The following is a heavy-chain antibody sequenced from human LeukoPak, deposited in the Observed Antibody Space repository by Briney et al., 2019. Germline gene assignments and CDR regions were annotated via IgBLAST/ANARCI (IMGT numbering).Heavy chain of an antibody. Sequence: GGSLRLSCAASGFTFSSFVMHWVRQAPGKGLEWVAVIWYDGSDKYYADSVKGRFTIFRDNSKNTLYLQMNSLRAEDTAVYYCAKGWGSRVYYIDVWGKGTTVTVSS. J-gene: IGHJ6*03. V-gene: IGHV3-33*06. CDR3: AKGWGSRVYYIDV. CDR1: GFTFSSFV. D-gene: IGHD3-16*01. CDR2: IWYDGSDK.